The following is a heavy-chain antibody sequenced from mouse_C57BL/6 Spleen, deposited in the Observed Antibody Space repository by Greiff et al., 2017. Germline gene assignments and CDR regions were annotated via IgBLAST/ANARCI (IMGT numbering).Heavy chain of an antibody. V-gene: IGHV1-15*01. CDR3: TRNGYSYFDY. Sequence: QVQLKQSGAELVRPGASVTLSCTASGYTFTDYEMHWVKQTPVHGLEWIGAIDPETGGTAYNQKFKGKAILTAEKSSSTAYMELRSLTSEDSAVYCCTRNGYSYFDYWGQGTTLTVSS. CDR1: GYTFTDYE. D-gene: IGHD2-3*01. CDR2: IDPETGGT. J-gene: IGHJ2*01.